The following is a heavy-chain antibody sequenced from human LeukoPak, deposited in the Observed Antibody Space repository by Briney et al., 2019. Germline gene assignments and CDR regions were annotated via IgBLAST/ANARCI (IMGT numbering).Heavy chain of an antibody. CDR1: GLIFCTYG. J-gene: IGHJ6*02. CDR3: ANAGPGYNSGSNYYYGMDV. Sequence: GGSLRLSCAASGLIFCTYGMRWVRQAPGKGLEWVSSISGSGGTTFYADSVKGRFTISRDNSKNTLYLQMNSLRAEDTAAYYCANAGPGYNSGSNYYYGMDVWGQGTTVTVSS. V-gene: IGHV3-23*01. CDR2: ISGSGGTT. D-gene: IGHD6-19*01.